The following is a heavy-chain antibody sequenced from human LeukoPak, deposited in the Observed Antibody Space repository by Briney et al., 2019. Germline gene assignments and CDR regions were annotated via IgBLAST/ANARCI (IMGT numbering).Heavy chain of an antibody. Sequence: SETLSLTCAVYGGSFSGYYWSWIRQPPGKGLEWIEEIKHSGSTNYNPSLKSRVTISVDTSKNQFSLKLSSVTAADTAVYYCASVDVDTAMVASFDYWGQGTLVTVSS. CDR3: ASVDVDTAMVASFDY. J-gene: IGHJ4*02. D-gene: IGHD5-18*01. CDR2: IKHSGST. V-gene: IGHV4-34*01. CDR1: GGSFSGYY.